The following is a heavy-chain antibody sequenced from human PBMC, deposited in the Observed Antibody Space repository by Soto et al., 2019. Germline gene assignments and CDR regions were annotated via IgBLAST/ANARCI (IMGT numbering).Heavy chain of an antibody. Sequence: ASVKVSCKVSGYTLTELSMHWVRQAPGKGLEWMGGFDPEDGETIYAQKFQGRVTMTEDTSTDTAYMELSSLRSEDTAVYYCATAENGVSVAGTAVYFDYWGQGTLVTVSS. J-gene: IGHJ4*02. D-gene: IGHD6-19*01. CDR2: FDPEDGET. CDR3: ATAENGVSVAGTAVYFDY. V-gene: IGHV1-24*01. CDR1: GYTLTELS.